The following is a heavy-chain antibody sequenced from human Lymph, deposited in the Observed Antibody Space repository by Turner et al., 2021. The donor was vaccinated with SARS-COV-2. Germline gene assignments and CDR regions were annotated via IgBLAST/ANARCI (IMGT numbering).Heavy chain of an antibody. Sequence: SASSLSLSCSASGRTSSSNSMNWVRQAPGKGREWVSSIRSSSVNVYSVDSPTGRVTISRDHAKTTRKLQMNRLCAEDTAVYDYSSELEPYHFEGMDAWGQGTTVIVSS. V-gene: IGHV3-21*04. J-gene: IGHJ6*02. CDR3: SSELEPYHFEGMDA. CDR2: IRSSSVNV. CDR1: GRTSSSNS. D-gene: IGHD2-2*01.